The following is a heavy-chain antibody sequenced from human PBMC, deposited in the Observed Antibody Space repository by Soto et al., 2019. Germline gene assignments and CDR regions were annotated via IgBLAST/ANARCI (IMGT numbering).Heavy chain of an antibody. J-gene: IGHJ4*02. CDR3: ARDLWCGGDCYYYLDY. V-gene: IGHV3-33*01. Sequence: GGSLRLSCAASGFTFSSYGMHWVRQAPGKGLEWVAVIWFDGSNKYYADSMKGRFTISRDNSKNTLYLQMNSLRAEDTAVYYCARDLWCGGDCYYYLDYWGQGTLVTVSS. CDR2: IWFDGSNK. CDR1: GFTFSSYG. D-gene: IGHD2-21*02.